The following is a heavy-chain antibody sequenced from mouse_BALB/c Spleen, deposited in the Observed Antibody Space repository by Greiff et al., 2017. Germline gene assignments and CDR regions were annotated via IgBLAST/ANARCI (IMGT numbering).Heavy chain of an antibody. CDR1: GFTFSSFG. CDR3: ARSGAMDY. J-gene: IGHJ4*01. V-gene: IGHV5-17*02. Sequence: DVKLVESGGGLVQPGGSRKLSCAASGFTFSSFGMHWVRQAPEKGLEWVAYISSGSSTIYYADTVKGRFTISRDNPKNTLCLQMTSLRSEDTAMYYCARSGAMDYWGQGTSVTVSS. D-gene: IGHD3-1*01. CDR2: ISSGSSTI.